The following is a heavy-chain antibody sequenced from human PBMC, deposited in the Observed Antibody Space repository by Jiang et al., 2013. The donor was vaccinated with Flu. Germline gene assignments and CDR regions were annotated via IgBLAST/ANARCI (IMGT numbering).Heavy chain of an antibody. Sequence: CKASGYTFTSYAMNWVRQAPGQGLEWMGWINTNTGNPTYAQGFTGRFGLXLDTSVSTAYLQISSLKAEDTAVYYCAKGGSGGTTEYFQHWGQGTLVTVSS. CDR3: AKGGSGGTTEYFQH. J-gene: IGHJ1*01. V-gene: IGHV7-4-1*02. CDR1: GYTFTSYA. D-gene: IGHD6-19*01. CDR2: INTNTGNP.